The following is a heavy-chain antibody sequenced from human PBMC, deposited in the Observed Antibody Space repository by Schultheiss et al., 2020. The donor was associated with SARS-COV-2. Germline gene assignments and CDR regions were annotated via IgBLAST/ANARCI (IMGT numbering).Heavy chain of an antibody. Sequence: GGSLRLSCAASGFTFSSYAMHWVRQAPGKGLEWVAVISYDGSNKYYADSVKGRFTISRDNSKNTLYLQMNSLRAEDTAVYYCARDTHSYGFDYWGQGTLVTVSS. J-gene: IGHJ4*02. V-gene: IGHV3-30*04. D-gene: IGHD5-18*01. CDR1: GFTFSSYA. CDR3: ARDTHSYGFDY. CDR2: ISYDGSNK.